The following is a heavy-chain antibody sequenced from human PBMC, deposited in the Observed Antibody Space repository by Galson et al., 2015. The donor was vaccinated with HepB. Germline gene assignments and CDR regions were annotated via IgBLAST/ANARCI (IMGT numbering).Heavy chain of an antibody. CDR2: IYNDGTIT. CDR1: GFTFSDYW. D-gene: IGHD5-18*01. V-gene: IGHV3-74*01. CDR3: ATEGYRLIDY. Sequence: SLRLSCAASGFTFSDYWMHWVRQAPGKGLAWVSRIYNDGTITNYADSVKGRFTISRDNAKSTLFLQMHNLRVEDTAVYYCATEGYRLIDYWGQGTLVTVSS. J-gene: IGHJ4*02.